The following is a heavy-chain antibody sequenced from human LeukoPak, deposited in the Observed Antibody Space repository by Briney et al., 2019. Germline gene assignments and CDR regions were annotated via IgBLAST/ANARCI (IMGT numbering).Heavy chain of an antibody. CDR2: IYYSGST. Sequence: SQTLSLTCTVSGGSISGGGFYWSWIRQHPGKGLEWIGYIYYSGSTYYNPSLKSRVTISVDTSKNQFSLKLSSVTAADTAVYYCARDPPRYSSGWYDAFDIWGQGTMVTVSS. CDR1: GGSISGGGFY. V-gene: IGHV4-31*03. CDR3: ARDPPRYSSGWYDAFDI. J-gene: IGHJ3*02. D-gene: IGHD6-19*01.